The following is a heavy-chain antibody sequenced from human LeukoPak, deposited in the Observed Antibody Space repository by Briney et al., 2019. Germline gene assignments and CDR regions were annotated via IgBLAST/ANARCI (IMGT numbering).Heavy chain of an antibody. V-gene: IGHV3-20*04. CDR1: GFTLDDYG. Sequence: PGGSLRLSCAASGFTLDDYGMSWVRQAPGKGLEWVSGINWNGGSTGYADSVKGRFTISRDNAKNSLYLQMNSLRAEDTALYYCARDNYGDYDPFYYYMDVWGKGTTVTVSS. CDR2: INWNGGST. CDR3: ARDNYGDYDPFYYYMDV. J-gene: IGHJ6*03. D-gene: IGHD4-17*01.